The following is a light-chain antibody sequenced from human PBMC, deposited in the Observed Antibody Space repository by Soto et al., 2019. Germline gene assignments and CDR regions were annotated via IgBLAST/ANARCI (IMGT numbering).Light chain of an antibody. Sequence: QTVLTQEPSFSVSPGGTVTLTCGLSSGSVSASYYPSWYQQTPGQAPRTLIYSTNTRSSGVPDRFSGSILGNKAALTITGAQADDESDYYCVLYMGSGIGIFGGGTQLTVL. CDR3: VLYMGSGIGI. V-gene: IGLV8-61*01. J-gene: IGLJ2*01. CDR2: STN. CDR1: SGSVSASYY.